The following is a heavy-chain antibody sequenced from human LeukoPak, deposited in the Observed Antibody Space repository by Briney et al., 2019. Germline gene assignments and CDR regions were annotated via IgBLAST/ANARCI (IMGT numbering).Heavy chain of an antibody. CDR3: ARESSNYYNLDY. Sequence: GGSLRLSCAASGFTFSSYAMSWVRQAPGKGLEWVSSIGGLGGSTFYAVSVKGRFTISRDNSKNTLYLQLNSLRAEDTAVYYCARESSNYYNLDYWGQGTLVTVSS. J-gene: IGHJ4*02. CDR2: IGGLGGST. D-gene: IGHD2-2*02. CDR1: GFTFSSYA. V-gene: IGHV3-23*01.